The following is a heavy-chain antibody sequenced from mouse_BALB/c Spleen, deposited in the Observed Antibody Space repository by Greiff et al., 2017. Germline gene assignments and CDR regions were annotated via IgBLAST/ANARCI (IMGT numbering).Heavy chain of an antibody. CDR1: GFTFSSYA. CDR2: ISSGGSYT. D-gene: IGHD2-10*02. V-gene: IGHV5-9-4*01. J-gene: IGHJ2*01. Sequence: EVQRVESGGGLVKPGGSLKLSCAASGFTFSSYAMSWVRQSPEKRLEWVAEISSGGSYTYYPDTVTGRFTISRDNAKNTLYLEMSSLRSEDTAMYYCARGYGNYFDYWGEGTTLTVSS. CDR3: ARGYGNYFDY.